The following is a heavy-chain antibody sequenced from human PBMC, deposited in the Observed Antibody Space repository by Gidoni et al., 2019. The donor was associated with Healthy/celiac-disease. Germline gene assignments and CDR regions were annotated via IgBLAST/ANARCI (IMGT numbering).Heavy chain of an antibody. Sequence: QVQLVASGGGVVTPGRSLRLSCTATGCTFRSYCMHRVRPAPGKGLEWVAVISYEGSNKYYADSVKGRFTISRDKSKNTLYLQMNSLRAEDTAVYYCAKPAIRLLWFGEPFRYWGQGTLVTVSS. CDR1: GCTFRSYC. V-gene: IGHV3-30*18. D-gene: IGHD3-10*01. CDR3: AKPAIRLLWFGEPFRY. CDR2: ISYEGSNK. J-gene: IGHJ4*02.